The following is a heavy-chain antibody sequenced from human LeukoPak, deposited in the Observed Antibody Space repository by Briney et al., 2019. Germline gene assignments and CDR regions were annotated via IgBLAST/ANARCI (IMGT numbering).Heavy chain of an antibody. CDR3: ARYKGVVPAAIDY. Sequence: SETLSLTCTVSGYSISSGYFWGWLRQPPGKGLEWIATIFYGGNTNYNPSLKSRVTISVDTSKNQFSLKLSSVTAADTAVYYCARYKGVVPAAIDYWGQGTLVTVSS. V-gene: IGHV4-38-2*02. CDR2: IFYGGNT. J-gene: IGHJ4*02. D-gene: IGHD2-2*01. CDR1: GYSISSGYF.